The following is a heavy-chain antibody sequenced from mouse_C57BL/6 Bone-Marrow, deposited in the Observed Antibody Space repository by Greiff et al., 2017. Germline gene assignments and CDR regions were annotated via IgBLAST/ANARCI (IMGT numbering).Heavy chain of an antibody. CDR2: IYPGNSDT. D-gene: IGHD1-1*02. V-gene: IGHV1-5*01. CDR3: TRGGSDGDWFAY. J-gene: IGHJ3*01. CDR1: GYTFPSYW. Sequence: VQLQQSGSVLARPGASVQMSCKTSGYTFPSYWMHWVKQRPGQGLDWIGAIYPGNSDTSYNPKFKGKAKLTAVTSASTAYRERISLTNEDSADYYGTRGGSDGDWFAYWGQGTLVTGSA.